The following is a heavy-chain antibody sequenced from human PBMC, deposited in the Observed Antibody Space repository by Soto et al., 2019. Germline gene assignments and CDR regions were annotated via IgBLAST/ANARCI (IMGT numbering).Heavy chain of an antibody. V-gene: IGHV1-46*01. CDR1: GYTFTSYY. Sequence: ASVKVSCKASGYTFTSYYMNWVRQAPGQGLEWMGIINPSGGRTIYAQKLQGRVTMTRDTSTSTVYMELSSLRSEDTAVYYCARDALWYSSSNWFDPWGQGTLVTVSS. CDR3: ARDALWYSSSNWFDP. J-gene: IGHJ5*02. CDR2: INPSGGRT. D-gene: IGHD6-6*01.